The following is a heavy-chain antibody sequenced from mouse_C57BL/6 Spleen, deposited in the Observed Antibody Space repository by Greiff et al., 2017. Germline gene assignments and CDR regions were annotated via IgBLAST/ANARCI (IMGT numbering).Heavy chain of an antibody. CDR2: IDPSDSET. CDR3: ARWGPMITVVPNWVEN. J-gene: IGHJ2*01. CDR1: GYTFTSYW. V-gene: IGHV1-52*01. D-gene: IGHD1-1*01. Sequence: VQLQQPGAELVRPGSSVKLSCKASGYTFTSYWMHWVKQRPIQGLEWIGNIDPSDSETHYNQKFKDKATLTVDKSSSTAYMQLSSLTSEDSAIYYWARWGPMITVVPNWVENRGQGITLTV.